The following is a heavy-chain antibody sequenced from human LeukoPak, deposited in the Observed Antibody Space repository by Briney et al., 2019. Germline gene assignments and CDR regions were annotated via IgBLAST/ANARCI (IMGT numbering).Heavy chain of an antibody. J-gene: IGHJ4*02. CDR2: ISYDGSNK. D-gene: IGHD4-17*01. V-gene: IGHV3-30*03. Sequence: PGGSLRLSCAASGFTFSSYGIHWVRQAPGKGLEWVAAISYDGSNKYYADSVKGRFTISRDNSKNTLYLQMNSLRAEDTAVYYCAREIGGDYRYFDYWGQGTLVTVSS. CDR3: AREIGGDYRYFDY. CDR1: GFTFSSYG.